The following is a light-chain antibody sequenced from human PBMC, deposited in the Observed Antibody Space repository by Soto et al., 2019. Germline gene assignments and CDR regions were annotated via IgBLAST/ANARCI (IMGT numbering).Light chain of an antibody. J-gene: IGKJ1*01. Sequence: PGETATLSCRASESVASNYLAWYQQKPGQAPRLXVYGASTRATGIPDRFSGSGAGPDFTLSITRLQPEDCAVYFCQQYGSSPWTSGQGTKVDIK. CDR1: ESVASNY. V-gene: IGKV3-20*01. CDR2: GAS. CDR3: QQYGSSPWT.